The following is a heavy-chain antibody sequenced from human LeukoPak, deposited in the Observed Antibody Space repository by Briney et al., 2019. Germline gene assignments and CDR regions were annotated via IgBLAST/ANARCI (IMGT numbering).Heavy chain of an antibody. D-gene: IGHD6-19*01. J-gene: IGHJ4*02. CDR3: AREWGRIAVAGGPGY. Sequence: GESLRLSCEASGFIFSNYGMHWVRQAPGKGLEWLALIWYDGQTKFYADSVKGRFTISGDNSGNTLFLHMTSLRVEDTAVYYCAREWGRIAVAGGPGYWGQGALVTVSS. CDR1: GFIFSNYG. V-gene: IGHV3-33*01. CDR2: IWYDGQTK.